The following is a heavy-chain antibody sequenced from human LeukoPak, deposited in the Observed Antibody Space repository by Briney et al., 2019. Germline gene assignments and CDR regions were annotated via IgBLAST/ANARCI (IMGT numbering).Heavy chain of an antibody. CDR3: ARFRFCSGTSCFYDFDY. CDR2: IHHSGNS. Sequence: WETLSLTSSVSGDSISGYYWSWIRQPPGKGLEWIAYIHHSGNSNYNPSLKSRVTISVDTSRYQFSLKLSSVTAADTAVYYCARFRFCSGTSCFYDFDYWGQGTLVTVSS. J-gene: IGHJ4*02. D-gene: IGHD2-2*01. CDR1: GDSISGYY. V-gene: IGHV4-59*01.